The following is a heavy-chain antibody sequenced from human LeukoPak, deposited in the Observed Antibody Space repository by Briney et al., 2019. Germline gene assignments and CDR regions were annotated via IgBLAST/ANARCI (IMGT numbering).Heavy chain of an antibody. CDR3: ARDARDMVRGQNWFDP. D-gene: IGHD3-10*01. CDR2: IYTSGST. J-gene: IGHJ5*02. V-gene: IGHV4-4*07. CDR1: GGSISSYY. Sequence: SETLSLTCTVSGGSISSYYWSWIRQPAGKGLEWIGRIYTSGSTNYNPSLKSRVTMSVDTSKNQFSLKLSSVTAADTAVYYCARDARDMVRGQNWFDPWGQGTLVAVSS.